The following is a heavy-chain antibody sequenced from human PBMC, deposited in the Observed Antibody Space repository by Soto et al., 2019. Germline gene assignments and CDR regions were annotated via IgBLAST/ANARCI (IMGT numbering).Heavy chain of an antibody. J-gene: IGHJ5*02. CDR1: GYTFFTYD. V-gene: IGHV1-18*01. D-gene: IGHD5-12*01. CDR3: ARHHGPTTSENWFDP. Sequence: QVHLVQSGVEVKTPGASVKVSCQASGYTFFTYDISWVRQAPGQGLEWMGWISTYSGDTKYAQKFQGRVTMTTDTSTTTAYLELRSLRSDDTAGYYCARHHGPTTSENWFDPWGQGTQVTVSS. CDR2: ISTYSGDT.